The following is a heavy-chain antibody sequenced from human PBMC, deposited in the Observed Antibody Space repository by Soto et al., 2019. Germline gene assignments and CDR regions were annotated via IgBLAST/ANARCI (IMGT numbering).Heavy chain of an antibody. J-gene: IGHJ5*02. D-gene: IGHD5-12*01. CDR3: ARHHGPTTSENWFDP. Sequence: GASVKVSCKASGYTFLTYYISWVRQAPGQGLEWMGWISTYSGDTKYAQKFQGRVTMTTDTSTTTAYLELRSLRSDDTAVYYCARHHGPTTSENWFDPWGQGTLVTVSS. CDR1: GYTFLTYY. V-gene: IGHV1-18*01. CDR2: ISTYSGDT.